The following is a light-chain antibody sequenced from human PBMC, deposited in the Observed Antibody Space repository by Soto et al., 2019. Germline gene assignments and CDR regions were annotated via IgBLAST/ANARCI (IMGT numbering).Light chain of an antibody. J-gene: IGLJ1*01. CDR2: DVS. V-gene: IGLV2-14*01. CDR1: SSDVGGYNY. Sequence: SVLTQPASVSGSPGQSITISRTGTSSDVGGYNYVSWYQQHPGKAPKLMIYDVSNRPSGVSNRFSGSKSGNMASLTISGLQAEDEADYYCSSYTSSSTLYVFGTGTRSPS. CDR3: SSYTSSSTLYV.